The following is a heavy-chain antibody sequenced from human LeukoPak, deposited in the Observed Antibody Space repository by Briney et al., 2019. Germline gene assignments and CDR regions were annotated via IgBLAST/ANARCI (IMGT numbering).Heavy chain of an antibody. V-gene: IGHV4-59*12. CDR2: IYYSGST. Sequence: SETLSLTCTVSGGSISSYYWSWIRQAPGKGLEWIGYIYYSGSTNFNPSLKSRVTISVDTSKNQFSLKLSSVTAADTAVYYCAGGWFSPDLGGQREWFGPWGQGTLVTVSS. CDR3: AGGWFSPDLGGQREWFGP. D-gene: IGHD2-15*01. CDR1: GGSISSYY. J-gene: IGHJ5*02.